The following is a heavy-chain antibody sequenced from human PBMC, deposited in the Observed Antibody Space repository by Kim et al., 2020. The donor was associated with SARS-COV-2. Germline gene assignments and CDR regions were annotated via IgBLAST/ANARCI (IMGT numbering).Heavy chain of an antibody. CDR3: ASSRAAFYYGKDV. Sequence: GGSLRLSCAASGFTFSSYSMNWVRQAPGKGLEWVSSISSSSSYIYYADSVKGRFTISRDNAKNSLYLQMNSLRAEDTAVYYCASSRAAFYYGKDVWGQGTTVTVSS. J-gene: IGHJ6*02. CDR2: ISSSSSYI. V-gene: IGHV3-21*01. D-gene: IGHD2-15*01. CDR1: GFTFSSYS.